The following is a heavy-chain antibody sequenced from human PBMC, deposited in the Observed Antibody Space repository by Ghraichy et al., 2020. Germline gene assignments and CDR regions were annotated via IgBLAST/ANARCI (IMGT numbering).Heavy chain of an antibody. CDR1: GGSISSGGYY. J-gene: IGHJ4*02. CDR2: IYYSGST. V-gene: IGHV4-31*03. CDR3: AREQHNTYYYGSGIIDY. D-gene: IGHD3-10*01. Sequence: SETLSLTCTVSGGSISSGGYYWSWIRQHPGKGLEWIGYIYYSGSTYYNPSLKSRVTISVDTSKNQFSLKLSSVTAADTAVYYGAREQHNTYYYGSGIIDYWGQGTLVTVSS.